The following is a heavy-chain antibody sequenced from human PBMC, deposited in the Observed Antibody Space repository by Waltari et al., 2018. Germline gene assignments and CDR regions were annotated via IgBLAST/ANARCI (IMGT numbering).Heavy chain of an antibody. CDR1: GYTFTSYA. Sequence: QVQLVQSGAEVKKPGASVKVSCKASGYTFTSYAMHWVRQAPGQRLEWMGWINAGNGNTKYSQKVQGRVTITRDTSASTAYMELSSLRSEDTAVYYCARGGYCSGGSCYGLGFDYWGQGTLVTVSS. J-gene: IGHJ4*02. V-gene: IGHV1-3*01. D-gene: IGHD2-15*01. CDR3: ARGGYCSGGSCYGLGFDY. CDR2: INAGNGNT.